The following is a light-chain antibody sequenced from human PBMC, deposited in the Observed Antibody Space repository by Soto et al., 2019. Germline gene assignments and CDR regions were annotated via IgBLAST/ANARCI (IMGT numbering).Light chain of an antibody. V-gene: IGKV3-15*01. CDR2: GAV. J-gene: IGKJ4*01. Sequence: EIVMTQSPATLSVSPGKRATLSCRASQTVSRNLAWYQQKPGQAPRLLIYGAVTRATGVPRRFSGSGSGTEFTLTISSLQSEDFAVYYCQQYDNWPPLTFGGGTMVEIK. CDR1: QTVSRN. CDR3: QQYDNWPPLT.